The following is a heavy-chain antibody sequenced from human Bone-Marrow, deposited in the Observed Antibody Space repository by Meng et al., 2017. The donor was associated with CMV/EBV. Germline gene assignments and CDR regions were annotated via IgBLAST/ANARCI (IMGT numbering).Heavy chain of an antibody. CDR2: IYWNDDK. CDR1: GGSFSGYYW. D-gene: IGHD3-10*01. J-gene: IGHJ4*02. Sequence: TLSLTCAVYGGSFSGYYWSWIRQPPGKALGWLALIYWNDDKRHSPSLESRLTITKDTSKNQVVLTMTNMDPVDTATYYCAHTSLGSGDYFDSWGQGTLVTVSS. V-gene: IGHV2-5*01. CDR3: AHTSLGSGDYFDS.